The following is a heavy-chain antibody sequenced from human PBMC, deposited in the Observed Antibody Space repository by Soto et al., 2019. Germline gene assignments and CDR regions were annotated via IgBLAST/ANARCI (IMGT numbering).Heavy chain of an antibody. D-gene: IGHD1-26*01. CDR3: ARDSPQKEGWDYYYYMDV. J-gene: IGHJ6*03. Sequence: SETLSLTCTVSGGSISSYCWSWIRQPPGKGLEWIWYIYCSGSTNYNPSLKSRVTISVDTYKNQFSLKLSSVTAADTAVYYCARDSPQKEGWDYYYYMDVWGKGTTVTVSS. CDR2: IYCSGST. V-gene: IGHV4-59*01. CDR1: GGSISSYC.